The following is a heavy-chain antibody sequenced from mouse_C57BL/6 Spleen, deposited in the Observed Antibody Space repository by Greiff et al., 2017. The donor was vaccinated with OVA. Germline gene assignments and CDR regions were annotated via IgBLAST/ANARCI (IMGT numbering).Heavy chain of an antibody. D-gene: IGHD2-1*01. CDR3: ARGLSLYYGNYGAMDY. Sequence: EVQLQQSGPELVKPGASVKISCKASGYTFTDYYMNWVKQSHGKSLEWIGDINPNNGGTSYNQKFKGKATLTVDKSSSTAYMELRSLTSEDSAVYYCARGLSLYYGNYGAMDYWGQGTSVTVSS. CDR1: GYTFTDYY. CDR2: INPNNGGT. J-gene: IGHJ4*01. V-gene: IGHV1-26*01.